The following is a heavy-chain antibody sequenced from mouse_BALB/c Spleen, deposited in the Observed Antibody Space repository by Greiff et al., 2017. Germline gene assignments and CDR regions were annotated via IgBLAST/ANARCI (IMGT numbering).Heavy chain of an antibody. CDR2: IRNKANGYTT. CDR1: GFTFTGYY. CDR3: ARAFITTATPFAY. D-gene: IGHD1-2*01. V-gene: IGHV7-3*02. J-gene: IGHJ3*01. Sequence: EVQGVESGGGLVQPGGSLRLSCATSGFTFTGYYMSWVRQPPGKALEWLGLIRNKANGYTTEYSASVKGRFTITRDNSQSILYLQMNTRRAEDSATYYCARAFITTATPFAYWGQGTLVTVSA.